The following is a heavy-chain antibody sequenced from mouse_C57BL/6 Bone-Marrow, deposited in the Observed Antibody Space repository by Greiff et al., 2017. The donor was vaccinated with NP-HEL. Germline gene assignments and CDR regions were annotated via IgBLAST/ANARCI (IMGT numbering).Heavy chain of an antibody. CDR2: IDPNSGGT. V-gene: IGHV1-72*01. CDR1: GYTFTSYW. Sequence: QVQLQQPGADLVKPGASVKLSCKASGYTFTSYWMHWVKQRPGRGLEWIGRIDPNSGGTTFNEKFKTKATLTVDKPSSTAYMQLSSLTSDDSAVYYCARYYYGSRGWYFDVWGTGTTVTVSS. CDR3: ARYYYGSRGWYFDV. D-gene: IGHD1-1*01. J-gene: IGHJ1*03.